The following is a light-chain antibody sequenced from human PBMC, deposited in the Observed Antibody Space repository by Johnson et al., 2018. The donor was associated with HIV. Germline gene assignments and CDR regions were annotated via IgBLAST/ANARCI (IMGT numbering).Light chain of an antibody. CDR1: SSDVGSYDY. CDR2: NVN. J-gene: IGLJ1*01. V-gene: IGLV2-5*02. Sequence: QSALTQPPSVSGSPGQSVTISCTGTSSDVGSYDYVSWYQQHPGTVPKPMIYNVNTRPSGVPDRFSGSKSGTSATLGITGLQTGDEADYYCGTWDSSLSVYVFGTVAKVTVL. CDR3: GTWDSSLSVYV.